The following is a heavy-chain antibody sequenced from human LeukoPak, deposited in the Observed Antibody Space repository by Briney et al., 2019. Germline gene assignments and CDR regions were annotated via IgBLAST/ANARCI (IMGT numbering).Heavy chain of an antibody. V-gene: IGHV3-23*01. CDR3: ARAYCSSTSCGAFDI. J-gene: IGHJ3*02. Sequence: GGSLRLSCAASGFTFSNYAMSWVRQAPGKGLEWVSGIISSGGSTYYADSVKGRFTISRDISKNTLYLQMNSLRAEDTAVYYCARAYCSSTSCGAFDIWGQGTMVTVSS. CDR2: IISSGGST. D-gene: IGHD2-2*01. CDR1: GFTFSNYA.